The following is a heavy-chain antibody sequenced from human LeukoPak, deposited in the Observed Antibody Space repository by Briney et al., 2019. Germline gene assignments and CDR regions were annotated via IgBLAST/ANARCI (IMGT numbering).Heavy chain of an antibody. CDR2: IFYSGST. D-gene: IGHD1-26*01. Sequence: SGTLSLTCSVSGGSISSYYWGWIRQPPGKGLEWIGHIFYSGSTNYNPSLKSRVTISLDTSKNQFSLKLSSMTAADTAVYYCATQARIVGATGYFDYWGQGTLVTVSS. CDR3: ATQARIVGATGYFDY. J-gene: IGHJ4*02. V-gene: IGHV4-59*08. CDR1: GGSISSYY.